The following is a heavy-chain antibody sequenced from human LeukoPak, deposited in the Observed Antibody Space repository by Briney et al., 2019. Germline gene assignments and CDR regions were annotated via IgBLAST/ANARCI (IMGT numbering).Heavy chain of an antibody. CDR1: GFTFSDYA. Sequence: GGSLRLSCAASGFTFSDYAMHWVRQAPGKGLEWVAVISYDGSNKYYADSVKGRFTISRDNSKNTLYLQMNSLGAEDTAVYYCARGDDSSGYYYLSAEYFQHWGQGTLVTVSS. J-gene: IGHJ1*01. D-gene: IGHD3-22*01. CDR3: ARGDDSSGYYYLSAEYFQH. V-gene: IGHV3-30-3*01. CDR2: ISYDGSNK.